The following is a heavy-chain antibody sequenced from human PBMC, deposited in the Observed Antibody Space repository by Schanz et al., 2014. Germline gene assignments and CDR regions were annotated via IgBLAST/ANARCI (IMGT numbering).Heavy chain of an antibody. CDR1: GYSFTDYA. D-gene: IGHD3-10*01. V-gene: IGHV1-18*01. CDR2: ISGYNGDT. J-gene: IGHJ4*02. Sequence: VQSGVEVKRPGASVRVSCKASGYSFTDYAIHWVRQAPGQGLEWMGWISGYNGDTNYAPKFQDRVTMTTDTSTGITSLELRNLKSDDTAVYYCARDRVSFVRGPLGVDWGQGTQVIVSS. CDR3: ARDRVSFVRGPLGVD.